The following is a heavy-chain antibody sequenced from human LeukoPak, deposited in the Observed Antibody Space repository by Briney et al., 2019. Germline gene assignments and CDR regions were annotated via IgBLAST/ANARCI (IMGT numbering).Heavy chain of an antibody. CDR3: ARVAQLGIEDTFDL. CDR2: INSDGSSI. D-gene: IGHD7-27*01. CDR1: GFTFINYW. V-gene: IGHV3-74*01. Sequence: QPGGSLRLSCAASGFTFINYWMYWVRQAPGKGLVWVSRINSDGSSINYADSVKGRFTISRDNAKNTLYLQMNSLRAEDTAVYYCARVAQLGIEDTFDLWGQGTMVTVSS. J-gene: IGHJ3*01.